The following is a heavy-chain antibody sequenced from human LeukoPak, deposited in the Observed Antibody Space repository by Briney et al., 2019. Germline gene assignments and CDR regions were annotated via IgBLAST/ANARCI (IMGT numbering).Heavy chain of an antibody. J-gene: IGHJ4*02. D-gene: IGHD2-15*01. CDR1: GYTFTGDY. CDR3: ARAPTPVLDYYFEY. CDR2: INPNNGGK. Sequence: GASVKVSCKASGYTFTGDYMHWVRQAPGQGLEWMGWINPNNGGKNYAQKFQGRVTMTRDTSISTAYMELSRLRSDDTAVYYCARAPTPVLDYYFEYWGQGTLVTVSS. V-gene: IGHV1-2*02.